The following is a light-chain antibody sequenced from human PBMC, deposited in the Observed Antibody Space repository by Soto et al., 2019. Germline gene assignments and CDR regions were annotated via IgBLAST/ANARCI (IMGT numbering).Light chain of an antibody. CDR3: QKYNSGGFT. J-gene: IGKJ3*01. Sequence: DIQMTQSPSSLSASVGDRVTITCRASQGISNYLAWYQQKPGKVPKLLIYAASTLQSGVQSRFSGSGSGTDFTLIISSVQPEDVATYYCQKYNSGGFTFGPGTKVDIK. CDR2: AAS. V-gene: IGKV1-27*01. CDR1: QGISNY.